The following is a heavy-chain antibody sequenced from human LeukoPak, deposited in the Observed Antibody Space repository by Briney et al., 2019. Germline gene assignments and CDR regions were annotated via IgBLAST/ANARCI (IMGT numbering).Heavy chain of an antibody. CDR2: IYYSGST. J-gene: IGHJ5*02. V-gene: IGHV4-30-4*01. D-gene: IGHD3-10*01. CDR1: GGSISSGDYY. CDR3: ARGRGSGSSFIWFDP. Sequence: SQTLSLTCTVSGGSISSGDYYWSWLRQPQGKGLEWIGYIYYSGSTYYNPSLKSRVTISVDTSKNQFSLKLSSVTAADTAVYYCARGRGSGSSFIWFDPWGQGTLVTVSS.